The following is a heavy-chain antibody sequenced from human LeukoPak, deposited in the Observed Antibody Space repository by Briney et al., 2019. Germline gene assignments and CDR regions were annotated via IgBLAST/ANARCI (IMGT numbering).Heavy chain of an antibody. V-gene: IGHV1-2*02. J-gene: IGHJ4*02. Sequence: ASVKVSCKASGYTFTGYYMQWVRQAPGQGLEWMGWIDSNSGGTNYAQKFLGRVTMTRDTSISTAYMELSRLRSDDTAVYYCARDLGVAGTSFWDWGQGTLVTVSS. CDR1: GYTFTGYY. CDR3: ARDLGVAGTSFWD. CDR2: IDSNSGGT. D-gene: IGHD6-19*01.